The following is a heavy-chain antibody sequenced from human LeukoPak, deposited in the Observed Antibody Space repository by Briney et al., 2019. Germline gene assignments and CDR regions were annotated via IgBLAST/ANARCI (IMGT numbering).Heavy chain of an antibody. CDR3: AKGPRTIQLWYPAYYGMDV. Sequence: GGSLRLSCAASGFTFSSYSMNWVRQAPGKGLEWVSYISKSSSKKYYADSVKGRFTISRDNAKNSLYLQMTSRSSEDTAVYYCAKGPRTIQLWYPAYYGMDVSGQGTTVTVSS. V-gene: IGHV3-48*01. J-gene: IGHJ6*02. CDR2: ISKSSSKK. CDR1: GFTFSSYS. D-gene: IGHD5-18*01.